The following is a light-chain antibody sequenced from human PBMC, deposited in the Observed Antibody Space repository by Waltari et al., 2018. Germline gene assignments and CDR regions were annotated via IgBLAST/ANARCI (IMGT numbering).Light chain of an antibody. CDR1: SSNIGFNT. J-gene: IGLJ3*02. Sequence: QSVLTQPPSASGPPGQRVTLSCSGSSSNIGFNTVSWYQQVPGAAPRILMYTDNQRPSGVPDRFSGSKSGSSASLAISGLRPEDEADYYCAAWDDNLNGWAFGGGTKVTVL. CDR3: AAWDDNLNGWA. CDR2: TDN. V-gene: IGLV1-44*01.